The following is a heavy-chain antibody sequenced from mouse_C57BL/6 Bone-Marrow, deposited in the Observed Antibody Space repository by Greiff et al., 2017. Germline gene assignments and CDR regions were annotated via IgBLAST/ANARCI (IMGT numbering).Heavy chain of an antibody. CDR2: IWTGGGT. Sequence: VQLQQSGPGLVAPSQSLSITCTVSGFSFTSYAISWVRQPPGKGLEWLGVIWTGGGTNYNSALKSRLSISKDNSKSQVFLKMNSLQTDDTARYYCARGAKGIYYAMDYWGQGTSVTVSS. J-gene: IGHJ4*01. CDR1: GFSFTSYA. CDR3: ARGAKGIYYAMDY. V-gene: IGHV2-9-1*01.